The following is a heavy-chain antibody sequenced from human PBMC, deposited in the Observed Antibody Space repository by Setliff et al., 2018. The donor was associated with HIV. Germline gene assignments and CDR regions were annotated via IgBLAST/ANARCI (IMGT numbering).Heavy chain of an antibody. Sequence: SETLSLTCAVYGGSFSGYYWSWIRQPPGKGLEWIGEINHSGSTNYNPSLKSRVTISVDTSKNQFSLKLSSVTAAGTAVYYCARGAIAVAGISYYYYGMDVWGQGTTVTVSS. J-gene: IGHJ6*02. CDR3: ARGAIAVAGISYYYYGMDV. CDR1: GGSFSGYY. CDR2: INHSGST. D-gene: IGHD6-19*01. V-gene: IGHV4-34*01.